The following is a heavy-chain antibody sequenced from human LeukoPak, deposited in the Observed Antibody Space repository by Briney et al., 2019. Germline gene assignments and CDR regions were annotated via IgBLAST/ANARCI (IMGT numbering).Heavy chain of an antibody. CDR1: GGSISTYF. J-gene: IGHJ4*02. Sequence: PSETLSLTCTVSGGSISTYFWSWIRQPPGKGLEWIGYVYYSGSTNYNPSLKSRVTMSPDMSKNQFSLKLSSVTAADTAVYYCARLESGVLGDPYYYDSSGYYYRGYFDSWGQGTLVTVSS. CDR2: VYYSGST. D-gene: IGHD3-22*01. CDR3: ARLESGVLGDPYYYDSSGYYYRGYFDS. V-gene: IGHV4-59*08.